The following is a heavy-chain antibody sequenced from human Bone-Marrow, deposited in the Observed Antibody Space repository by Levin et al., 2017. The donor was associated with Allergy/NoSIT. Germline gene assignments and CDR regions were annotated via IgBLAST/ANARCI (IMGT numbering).Heavy chain of an antibody. CDR3: AGASSSWYTFED. V-gene: IGHV3-48*02. Sequence: PGGSLRLSCAASGFTFSTYHMNWVRQAPGKGLEWVSFIESSARITHYADSVRGRFTISRDNAKNSLSLQMNSLRDEDTAVYYCAGASSSWYTFEDWGQGTLVTVSS. D-gene: IGHD6-13*01. CDR2: IESSARIT. J-gene: IGHJ4*02. CDR1: GFTFSTYH.